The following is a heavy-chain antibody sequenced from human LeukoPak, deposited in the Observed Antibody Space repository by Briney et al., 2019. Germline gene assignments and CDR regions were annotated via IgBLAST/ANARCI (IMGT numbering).Heavy chain of an antibody. Sequence: PGGSLRLSCAASGFTFSNYAMSWVRQAPGKGLEWVSSISSSADNTYHADSVKGRFTISRDNSKNTLYLQMNSLRAEDTAVYYCARQGIYGSGSDYFDYWGQGTLVTVSS. J-gene: IGHJ4*02. V-gene: IGHV3-23*01. CDR1: GFTFSNYA. CDR3: ARQGIYGSGSDYFDY. D-gene: IGHD3-10*01. CDR2: ISSSADNT.